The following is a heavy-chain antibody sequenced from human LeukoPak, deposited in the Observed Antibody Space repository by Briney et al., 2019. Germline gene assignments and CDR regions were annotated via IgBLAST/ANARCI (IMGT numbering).Heavy chain of an antibody. V-gene: IGHV4-39*01. CDR3: QSRFLEWLLDY. D-gene: IGHD3-3*01. CDR2: IYDSGST. Sequence: SETLSLTCTVSGGSISSNNYFWGWVRQPPGKGLEWIGSIYDSGSTYYNPSLKSRVTISVDTSKNRFSLKLNSVTAADTAMYYCQSRFLEWLLDYWGQGTLVTVSS. CDR1: GGSISSNNYF. J-gene: IGHJ4*02.